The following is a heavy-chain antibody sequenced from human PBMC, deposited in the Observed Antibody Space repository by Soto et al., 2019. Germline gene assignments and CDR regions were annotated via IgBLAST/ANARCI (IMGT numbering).Heavy chain of an antibody. CDR2: IIPIFGTA. J-gene: IGHJ6*02. D-gene: IGHD2-15*01. CDR3: ARGYCSGGSCYSSGFYYYGMDV. Sequence: QVLLVQSGAEVKKPGSSVKVSCKASGGTFSSYAISWVRQAPGQGLEWMGGIIPIFGTANYAQKFQGRVTITADESTSTAYMELSSLRSEDTAVYYCARGYCSGGSCYSSGFYYYGMDVWGQGTTVTVSS. V-gene: IGHV1-69*01. CDR1: GGTFSSYA.